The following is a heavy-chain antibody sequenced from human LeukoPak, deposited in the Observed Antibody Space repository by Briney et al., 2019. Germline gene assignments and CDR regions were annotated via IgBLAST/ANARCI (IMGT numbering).Heavy chain of an antibody. CDR2: FDPEDGET. D-gene: IGHD3-10*01. Sequence: ASVKVSCKVSGYTLTELSMHWVRQAPGKGLEWMGGFDPEDGETIYAQKFQGRVTMTEDTSTDTAYMELSSLRSEDTAVYYCATGGNVLLWFGELYWGQGTLVTVSS. J-gene: IGHJ4*02. CDR3: ATGGNVLLWFGELY. V-gene: IGHV1-24*01. CDR1: GYTLTELS.